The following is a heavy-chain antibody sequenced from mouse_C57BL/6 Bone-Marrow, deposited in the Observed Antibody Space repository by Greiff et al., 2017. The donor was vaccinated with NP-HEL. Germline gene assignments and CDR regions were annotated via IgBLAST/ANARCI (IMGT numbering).Heavy chain of an antibody. CDR3: TTRGYSNYFDY. V-gene: IGHV14-4*01. D-gene: IGHD2-5*01. J-gene: IGHJ2*01. Sequence: VQLQQSGAELVRPGASVKLSCTASGFNIKDDYMHWVKQRPEQGLEWIGWIDPENGDTEYASKFQGKATITADTSSNTAYLQLSSLTSEDTAVYYCTTRGYSNYFDYWGQGTTLTVSS. CDR1: GFNIKDDY. CDR2: IDPENGDT.